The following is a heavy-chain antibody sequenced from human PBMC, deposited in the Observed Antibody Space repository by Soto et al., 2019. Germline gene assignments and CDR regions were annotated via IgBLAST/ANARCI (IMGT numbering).Heavy chain of an antibody. CDR3: ARAVTSTPGIAAAGAEYFQH. CDR2: IWYDGSNK. J-gene: IGHJ1*01. V-gene: IGHV3-33*08. CDR1: GFTFSSYG. Sequence: GGSLRLSCAASGFTFSSYGMHWVRQAPGKGLEWVAVIWYDGSNKYYADSVKGRFTISRDNSKNTLYLQMNSLRAEDTAVYYCARAVTSTPGIAAAGAEYFQHWGQGTLVTVSS. D-gene: IGHD6-13*01.